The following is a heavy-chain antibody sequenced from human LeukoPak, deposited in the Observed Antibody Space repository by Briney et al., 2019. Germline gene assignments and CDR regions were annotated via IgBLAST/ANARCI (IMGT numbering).Heavy chain of an antibody. V-gene: IGHV1-2*02. CDR3: ARRANSGWYVDD. J-gene: IGHJ4*02. Sequence: ASVKVSCKASGYTFNDYYMHWVRQAPGQGLEWMAWINPNTGGSHYAQKFQGRVTTTRDTSINTAYMELNRLISDDTAFYYCARRANSGWYVDDWGQGTLVSVSS. D-gene: IGHD6-19*01. CDR1: GYTFNDYY. CDR2: INPNTGGS.